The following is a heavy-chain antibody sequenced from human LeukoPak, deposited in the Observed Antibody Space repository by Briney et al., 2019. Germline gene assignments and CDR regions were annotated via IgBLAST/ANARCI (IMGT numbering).Heavy chain of an antibody. D-gene: IGHD3-3*01. Sequence: QPGRSLRLSCAASGFTFGSYAMHWVRQAPGKGLEWVAVISYDGSNKYYADSVKGRFTISRDNSKNTLYLQMNSLRAEDTAVYYCAKDPTIFGVVIRGIDYWGQGTLVTVSS. V-gene: IGHV3-30-3*01. CDR2: ISYDGSNK. CDR1: GFTFGSYA. CDR3: AKDPTIFGVVIRGIDY. J-gene: IGHJ4*02.